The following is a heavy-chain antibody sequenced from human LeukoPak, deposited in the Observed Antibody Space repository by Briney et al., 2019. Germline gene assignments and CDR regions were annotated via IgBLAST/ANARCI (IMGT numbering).Heavy chain of an antibody. CDR2: INHSGST. CDR1: GGSFSGYY. V-gene: IGHV4-34*01. D-gene: IGHD6-6*01. J-gene: IGHJ4*02. Sequence: PSETLSLTCAVYGGSFSGYYWSWIRQPPGKGLEWIWEINHSGSTNYNPSLKSRVTISVDTSKNQFSLKLSSVTAADTAVYYCARLARPGGYQYYFDYWGQGTLVTVSS. CDR3: ARLARPGGYQYYFDY.